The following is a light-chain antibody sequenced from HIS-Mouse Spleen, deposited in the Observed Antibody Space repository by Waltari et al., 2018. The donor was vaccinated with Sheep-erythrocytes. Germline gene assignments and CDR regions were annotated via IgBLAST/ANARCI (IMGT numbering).Light chain of an antibody. J-gene: IGLJ3*02. CDR1: SSDFGGYNY. CDR3: CSYTSSSTWV. Sequence: QSALTQPRSVSGSPGQSVTISCTGTSSDFGGYNYVPWYQQHPGKAPKLMIYDVSKRPSGVPDRFSGSKSGNTASLTISGLQAEDEADYYCCSYTSSSTWVFGGGTKLTVL. V-gene: IGLV2-11*01. CDR2: DVS.